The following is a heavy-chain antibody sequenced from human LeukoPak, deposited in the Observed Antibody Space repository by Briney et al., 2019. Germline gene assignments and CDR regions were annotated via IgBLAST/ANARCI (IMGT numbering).Heavy chain of an antibody. V-gene: IGHV4-59*02. D-gene: IGHD5-24*01. CDR1: GASVRRHY. CDR3: ARRDGDNYDFDY. J-gene: IGHJ4*02. CDR2: GFYIGRT. Sequence: SETLSLTCTVSGASVRRHYWSWIRQTPGKGLEWLGYGFYIGRTNYNPSLGSRVAISLDTSKNQFSLRLTAVTAADTAVYYCARRDGDNYDFDYWGQGILVTVSS.